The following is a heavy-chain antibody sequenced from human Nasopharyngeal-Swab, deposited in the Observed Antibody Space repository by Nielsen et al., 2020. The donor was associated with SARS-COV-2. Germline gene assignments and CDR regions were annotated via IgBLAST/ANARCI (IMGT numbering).Heavy chain of an antibody. CDR3: TRCGGGCYSGRDY. CDR2: VRSKGNNYAT. V-gene: IGHV3-73*01. D-gene: IGHD2-15*01. CDR1: GFTFSDSA. J-gene: IGHJ4*02. Sequence: LSLICAASGFTFSDSAIHWVRQASGKGLEWVGRVRSKGNNYATAYSASVKGRFIIFRDDPTNTAYLQMNSLKTEDTAMYYCTRCGGGCYSGRDYWGQGTLVTVSS.